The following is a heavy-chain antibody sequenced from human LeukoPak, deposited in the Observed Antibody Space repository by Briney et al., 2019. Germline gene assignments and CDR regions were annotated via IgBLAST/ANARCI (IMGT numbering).Heavy chain of an antibody. CDR3: ATDIAVANY. CDR1: GFTFSPYS. V-gene: IGHV3-48*04. CDR2: ISSTSSTI. D-gene: IGHD6-19*01. J-gene: IGHJ4*02. Sequence: GGSLRLSRAASGFTFSPYSMNWVRQAPRKGLEWIAYISSTSSTIYYADSVKGRFTISRDNAKNSLYLQMNSLRAEDTAVYYCATDIAVANYWGQGTLVTVSS.